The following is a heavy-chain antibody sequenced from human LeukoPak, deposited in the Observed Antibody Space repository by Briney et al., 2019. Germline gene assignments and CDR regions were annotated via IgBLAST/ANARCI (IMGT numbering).Heavy chain of an antibody. Sequence: GGSLRLSCAASGFTSDDYGMSWVRQAPGKGLEWVSGINWNGGSTGYADSVRGRFTISRDNAKNSLYLQMNSLRAEDTALYYCARDPYSSSWSPSYYYYYGMDVWGQGTTVTVSS. V-gene: IGHV3-20*04. CDR2: INWNGGST. CDR3: ARDPYSSSWSPSYYYYYGMDV. CDR1: GFTSDDYG. D-gene: IGHD6-13*01. J-gene: IGHJ6*02.